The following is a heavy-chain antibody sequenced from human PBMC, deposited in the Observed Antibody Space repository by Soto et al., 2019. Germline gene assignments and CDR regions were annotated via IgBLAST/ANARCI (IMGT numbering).Heavy chain of an antibody. CDR1: GFTFSDYY. D-gene: IGHD3-3*01. J-gene: IGHJ6*03. CDR2: ISSSGSTI. Sequence: PGGSLRLSCAASGFTFSDYYMSWIRQAPGKGLEWVSYISSSGSTIYYADSVKGRFTISRDNAKNSLYLQMNSLRAEDTAVYYCARGITIFGIQVPHYYMDVWGKGTTVTVSS. V-gene: IGHV3-11*01. CDR3: ARGITIFGIQVPHYYMDV.